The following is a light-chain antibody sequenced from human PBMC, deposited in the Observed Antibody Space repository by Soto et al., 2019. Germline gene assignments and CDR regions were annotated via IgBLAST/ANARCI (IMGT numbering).Light chain of an antibody. Sequence: AIRMTQSPSSFSASTGDRVTITCRASQGISSYLAWYQQKPGKAPKLLIYAASTLQSGVPSRFSGSGSGAVFTLSISCLQSEDYATYFCQPYYSYPRTFGQGIKVEIK. CDR1: QGISSY. V-gene: IGKV1-8*01. J-gene: IGKJ1*01. CDR3: QPYYSYPRT. CDR2: AAS.